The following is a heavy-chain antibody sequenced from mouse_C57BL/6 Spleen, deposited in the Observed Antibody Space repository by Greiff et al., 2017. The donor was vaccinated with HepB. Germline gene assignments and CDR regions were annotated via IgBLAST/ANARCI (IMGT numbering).Heavy chain of an antibody. CDR3: ESSAYSKYLDD. V-gene: IGHV1-52*01. CDR2: INPSDSET. J-gene: IGHJ2*01. Sequence: QVQLKQPGAELVRPGSSVKLSCKASGYTFTSYSMPWVKQRPIQGLEWIGNINPSDSETHYNQKFKDKSTMSVDKPSSTTYMQLSSLTSEDSAVYDWESSAYSKYLDDWGQGTTLTVSS. D-gene: IGHD2-5*01. CDR1: GYTFTSYS.